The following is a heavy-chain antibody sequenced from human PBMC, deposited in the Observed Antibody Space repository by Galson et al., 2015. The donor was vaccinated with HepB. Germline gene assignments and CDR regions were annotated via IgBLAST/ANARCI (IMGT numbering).Heavy chain of an antibody. J-gene: IGHJ4*02. CDR1: GDSVSSTSAT. Sequence: CAISGDSVSSTSATWNWIRQSPSRGLEWLGRTYYRSKWNHHYAVSVKSRITVNPDTSKNQFSLQLNSVIPEDTAVYFCARSSGWIDFWGQGTLVTVSS. V-gene: IGHV6-1*01. CDR3: ARSSGWIDF. D-gene: IGHD6-19*01. CDR2: TYYRSKWNH.